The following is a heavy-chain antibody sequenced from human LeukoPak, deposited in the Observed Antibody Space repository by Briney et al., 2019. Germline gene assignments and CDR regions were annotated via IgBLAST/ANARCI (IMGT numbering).Heavy chain of an antibody. CDR1: GYTFTSYY. V-gene: IGHV1-46*01. CDR2: INPSGGST. J-gene: IGHJ4*02. D-gene: IGHD4-23*01. CDR3: ARQDRVVTSSYYFDY. Sequence: ASVKVSCKASGYTFTSYYMHWVRQAPGQGLEWMGIINPSGGSTSYAQKFQGRVTMTRDTSTSTVYMELSSLRSEATAVYYCARQDRVVTSSYYFDYWGQGTLVTVSS.